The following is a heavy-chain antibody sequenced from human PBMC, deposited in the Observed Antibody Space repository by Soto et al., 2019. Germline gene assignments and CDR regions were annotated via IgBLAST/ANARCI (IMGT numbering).Heavy chain of an antibody. V-gene: IGHV3-30-3*01. J-gene: IGHJ6*02. D-gene: IGHD1-20*01. CDR3: ARVPSITGPRQASMDV. Sequence: PGGSLRLSCAASGLTFSSYAIHWVRQAPGKGLEWVAVISYDGSNKYYADSVKGRFTISRDNSKNTLYLQMNSLRAEDTAVYYCARVPSITGPRQASMDVWGQGTTVTVSS. CDR1: GLTFSSYA. CDR2: ISYDGSNK.